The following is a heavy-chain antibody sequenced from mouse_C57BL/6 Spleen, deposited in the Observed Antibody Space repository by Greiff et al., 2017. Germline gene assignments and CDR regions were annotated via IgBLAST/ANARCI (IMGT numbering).Heavy chain of an antibody. Sequence: VQLQQSGAELMKPGASVKLSCKATGYTFTGYWIEWVKQRPGHGLEWIGEILPGSGSTNYNEKFKGKATFTADTSSNTAYMQLSSLTTEDSAIYYCARMRDYYGSSYYYAMDYWGQGTSVTVSS. V-gene: IGHV1-9*01. CDR3: ARMRDYYGSSYYYAMDY. CDR2: ILPGSGST. CDR1: GYTFTGYW. J-gene: IGHJ4*01. D-gene: IGHD1-1*01.